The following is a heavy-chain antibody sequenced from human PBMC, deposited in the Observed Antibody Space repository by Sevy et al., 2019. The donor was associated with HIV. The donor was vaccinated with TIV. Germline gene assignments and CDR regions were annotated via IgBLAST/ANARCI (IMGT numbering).Heavy chain of an antibody. Sequence: GGSLRLSCAASRFTFVTYAMNWVRQAPGKGLDWVSYISNSGNTIKYADSVKGRFTISRDNAKNSLYLQMNSLRAEDTAVYYCAREMSSSRGDLDYWGQGTLVTVSS. CDR2: ISNSGNTI. V-gene: IGHV3-48*04. D-gene: IGHD6-19*01. CDR3: AREMSSSRGDLDY. CDR1: RFTFVTYA. J-gene: IGHJ4*02.